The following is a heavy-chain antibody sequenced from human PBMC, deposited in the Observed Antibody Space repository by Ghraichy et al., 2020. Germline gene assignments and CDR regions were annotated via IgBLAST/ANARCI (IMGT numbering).Heavy chain of an antibody. CDR1: GFTFSSYG. CDR2: IWYDGSNK. CDR3: ARESCSSSSCYGMDV. D-gene: IGHD2-2*01. Sequence: GGSLRLSCAASGFTFSSYGMHWVRQAPGKGLEWVAVIWYDGSNKYYADSVKGRFTISRDNSKNTLYLQMNSLRAEDTAVYYCARESCSSSSCYGMDVWGQGTTVTVSS. J-gene: IGHJ6*02. V-gene: IGHV3-33*01.